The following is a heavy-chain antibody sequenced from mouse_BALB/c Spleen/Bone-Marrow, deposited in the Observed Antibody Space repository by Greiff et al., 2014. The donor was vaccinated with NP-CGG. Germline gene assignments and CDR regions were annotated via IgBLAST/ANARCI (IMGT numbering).Heavy chain of an antibody. J-gene: IGHJ2*01. Sequence: QVQLQQPGAELVRPGSSVKISCKASGYAFSSYWMNWVKQRPGQGLEWIGQIYPGDGETNYNGKFKGKATLTADKSSSTAYMQLSSLTSEDSAVYFCARRGYYGSSYYFDYWGQGTTLTVSS. CDR3: ARRGYYGSSYYFDY. CDR2: IYPGDGET. CDR1: GYAFSSYW. V-gene: IGHV1-80*01. D-gene: IGHD1-1*01.